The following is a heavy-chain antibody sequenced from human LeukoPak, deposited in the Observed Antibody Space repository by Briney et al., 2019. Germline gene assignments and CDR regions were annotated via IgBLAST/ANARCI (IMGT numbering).Heavy chain of an antibody. J-gene: IGHJ6*04. CDR2: IYWDDDK. Sequence: SGPTLVKPTQTLTLTCTFSGFSLSSSGVGVNWIRQPPGQALEWLALIYWDDDKRYSPPLSSRLTITKDTSKNQVVLTMTNMDPVDTATYYCAHSAMVREMDYGMDVWGKGTTVTVSS. CDR1: GFSLSSSGVG. D-gene: IGHD3-10*01. CDR3: AHSAMVREMDYGMDV. V-gene: IGHV2-5*02.